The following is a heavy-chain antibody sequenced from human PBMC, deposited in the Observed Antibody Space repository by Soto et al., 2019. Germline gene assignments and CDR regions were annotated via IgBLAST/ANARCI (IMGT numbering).Heavy chain of an antibody. CDR1: GFVFNNCA. Sequence: PVGAVRLSCVASGFVFNNCAIDWVLQPPGKGLELVSVIRVTGLNTYYASSVSGLFNISRYNSKNTVYLQMDSLKVEDTAVYYCAKRASPANIDNWFDPWGPGTQVTVSS. J-gene: IGHJ5*02. V-gene: IGHV3-23*01. CDR2: IRVTGLNT. CDR3: AKRASPANIDNWFDP.